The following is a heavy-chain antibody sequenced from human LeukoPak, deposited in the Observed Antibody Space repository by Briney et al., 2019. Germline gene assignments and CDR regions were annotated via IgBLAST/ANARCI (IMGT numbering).Heavy chain of an antibody. D-gene: IGHD6-19*01. Sequence: GGSLRLSCVVSGFTFSSYWMSWVRQAPGKGLEWVANIKQDGSEKYYVDSVKGRFTISRDKAKNSLYLQMNSLRAEDTAVYYCARDLVSSGPYYYYFYGMDVWGQGTTVTVSS. CDR1: GFTFSSYW. CDR2: IKQDGSEK. CDR3: ARDLVSSGPYYYYFYGMDV. V-gene: IGHV3-7*01. J-gene: IGHJ6*02.